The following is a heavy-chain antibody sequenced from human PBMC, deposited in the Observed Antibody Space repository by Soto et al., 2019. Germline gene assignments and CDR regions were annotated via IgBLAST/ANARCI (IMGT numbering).Heavy chain of an antibody. CDR1: GFTFSSYG. J-gene: IGHJ6*02. D-gene: IGHD1-20*01. V-gene: IGHV3-30*18. CDR3: AKDLITGKKGWDYYYYGMDV. Sequence: GVSLRLSCAASGFTFSSYGMHWVRQAPGKGLEWVAVISFDGSNKYYADSVKGRFTISRDNSKNTLYLQMNSLRAEDTAVYYCAKDLITGKKGWDYYYYGMDVWGQGTTVTVSS. CDR2: ISFDGSNK.